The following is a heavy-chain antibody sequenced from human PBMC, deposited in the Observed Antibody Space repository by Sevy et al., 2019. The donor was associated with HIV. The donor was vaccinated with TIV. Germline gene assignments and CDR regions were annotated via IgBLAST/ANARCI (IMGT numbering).Heavy chain of an antibody. CDR2: VSSDGEST. CDR1: RFTFSNYA. V-gene: IGHV3-64D*06. CDR3: VKGVATIGYYFYYGMDV. D-gene: IGHD5-12*01. Sequence: GGSLRLSCSASRFTFSNYAMHWVRQAPGKGLQYVSAVSSDGESTYSADSVKGSFTISRDNSKNTLYLQMSGLRAEETAGYYCVKGVATIGYYFYYGMDVWGQGTTVTVSS. J-gene: IGHJ6*02.